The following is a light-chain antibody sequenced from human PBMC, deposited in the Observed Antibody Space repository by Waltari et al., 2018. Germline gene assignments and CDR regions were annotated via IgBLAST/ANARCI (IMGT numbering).Light chain of an antibody. CDR2: DVT. CDR1: SSDLGTYDY. J-gene: IGLJ2*01. CDR3: SSYTTSSTVV. Sequence: QSALTQPASVSGSPGQSITFSCTGPSSDLGTYDYFSWYQQHPGKAPKLMIYDVTKRPSGVSDRFSGSKSGNTASLTISGLQAEDEADYYCSSYTTSSTVVFGGGTKVTVL. V-gene: IGLV2-14*03.